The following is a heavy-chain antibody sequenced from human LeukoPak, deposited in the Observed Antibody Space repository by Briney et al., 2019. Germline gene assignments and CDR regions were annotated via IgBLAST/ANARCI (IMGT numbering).Heavy chain of an antibody. D-gene: IGHD3-3*01. CDR2: IYASGST. CDR3: ARGYDFWSGYYHYGMDV. CDR1: GGSISSYY. J-gene: IGHJ6*02. V-gene: IGHV4-4*07. Sequence: SETLSLTCTVSGGSISSYYWSWIRQPAGKGLEWIGRIYASGSTNYNPSLKSRVTMSVDTSKNQFSLKLSSVTAADTAVYYCARGYDFWSGYYHYGMDVWGQGTTVTVSS.